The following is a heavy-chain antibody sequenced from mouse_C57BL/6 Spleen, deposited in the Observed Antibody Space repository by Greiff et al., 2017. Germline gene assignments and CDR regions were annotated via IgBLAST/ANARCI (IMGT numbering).Heavy chain of an antibody. D-gene: IGHD2-5*01. Sequence: EVKLVESGPGLVKPSQSLSLTCSVTGYSITSGYYWNWIRQFPGNKLEWMGYISYDGSNNYNPSLKNRISITRDTSKNQFFLKLNSVTTEDTATYYCARDGVYYYSNYRYFDVWGTGTTVTVSS. CDR1: GYSITSGYY. V-gene: IGHV3-6*01. CDR3: ARDGVYYYSNYRYFDV. J-gene: IGHJ1*03. CDR2: ISYDGSN.